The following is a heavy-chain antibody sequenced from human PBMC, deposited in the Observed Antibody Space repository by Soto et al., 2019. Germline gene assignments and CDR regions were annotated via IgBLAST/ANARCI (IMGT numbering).Heavy chain of an antibody. Sequence: ASVKVSCKVSGYTLTELSMHWVRQAPGKGLEWMGGFDPEDGETIYAQKFQGRVTMTEDTSTDTAYMELSSLRSEDTAVYYCATLRSVHYDFWSPFDYWGQGTLVTVSS. CDR2: FDPEDGET. CDR1: GYTLTELS. J-gene: IGHJ4*02. V-gene: IGHV1-24*01. D-gene: IGHD3-3*01. CDR3: ATLRSVHYDFWSPFDY.